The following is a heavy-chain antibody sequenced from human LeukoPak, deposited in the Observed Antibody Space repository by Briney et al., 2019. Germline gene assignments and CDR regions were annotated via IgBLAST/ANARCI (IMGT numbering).Heavy chain of an antibody. Sequence: GGSLRLSCLPSGFPFNTYWMSWVRQAPGKGLEWVANIQQDGSEKYYVDSVKGRFTISRDNAKNSLYLQMNSLRAEDTALYYCARDGDYDILTSDKTFYIWGQGTMVTVSS. D-gene: IGHD3-9*01. J-gene: IGHJ3*02. CDR2: IQQDGSEK. CDR1: GFPFNTYW. CDR3: ARDGDYDILTSDKTFYI. V-gene: IGHV3-7*01.